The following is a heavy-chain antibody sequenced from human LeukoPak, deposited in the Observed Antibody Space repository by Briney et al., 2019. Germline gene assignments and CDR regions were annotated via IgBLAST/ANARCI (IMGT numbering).Heavy chain of an antibody. CDR2: IRYDGSNK. CDR3: AKDLFSLGPSYLTTGTLDY. D-gene: IGHD4-17*01. V-gene: IGHV3-30*02. CDR1: GFTFSSYG. Sequence: GGSLRLSCAASGFTFSSYGMHWVRQAPGKGLEWVAFIRYDGSNKNYADSVKGRFTISRDNSKNTLYLQMNSLRAEDTAVYYCAKDLFSLGPSYLTTGTLDYWGQGTLVTVSS. J-gene: IGHJ4*02.